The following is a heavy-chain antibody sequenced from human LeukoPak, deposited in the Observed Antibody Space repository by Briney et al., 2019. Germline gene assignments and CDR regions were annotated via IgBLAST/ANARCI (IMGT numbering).Heavy chain of an antibody. V-gene: IGHV3-23*01. J-gene: IGHJ6*02. CDR2: ITGSGGNT. D-gene: IGHD6-13*01. Sequence: PGGSLRLSCAASGFTFSNFWMSWVRQAPGKGLEWVSVITGSGGNTYYADSVKGRFTISKDNSKNTVYLQMSSLRVDDTAVYYCAEAASSSWPSYYYGMDVWGQGTTVTVSS. CDR1: GFTFSNFW. CDR3: AEAASSSWPSYYYGMDV.